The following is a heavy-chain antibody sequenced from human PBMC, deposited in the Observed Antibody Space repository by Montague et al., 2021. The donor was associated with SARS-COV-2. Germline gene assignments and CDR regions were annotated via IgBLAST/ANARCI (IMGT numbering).Heavy chain of an antibody. Sequence: SRRLSCATSGFPFSAYWMHWVRQVPGKGLVWVSRLNENGRTTTYADAVKGRFTIYRANAKNTLYLQMNDLRAEDTAVYYCVSDLAGPYGYWGQGTLVTVSS. V-gene: IGHV3-74*03. D-gene: IGHD4-17*01. CDR2: LNENGRTT. CDR1: GFPFSAYW. CDR3: VSDLAGPYGY. J-gene: IGHJ4*02.